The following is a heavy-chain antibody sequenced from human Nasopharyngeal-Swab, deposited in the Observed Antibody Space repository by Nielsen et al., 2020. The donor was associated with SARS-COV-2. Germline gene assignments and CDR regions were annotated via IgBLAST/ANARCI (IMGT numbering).Heavy chain of an antibody. Sequence: WIRQPPGKGLEWVPSISSSSYIYYADSVKGRFTISRDNAKNSLYLQMNSLRAEDTAVYYCARDHDYGDYYFDYWGQGTLVTVSS. J-gene: IGHJ4*02. CDR3: ARDHDYGDYYFDY. D-gene: IGHD4-17*01. CDR2: ISSSSYI. V-gene: IGHV3-69-1*01.